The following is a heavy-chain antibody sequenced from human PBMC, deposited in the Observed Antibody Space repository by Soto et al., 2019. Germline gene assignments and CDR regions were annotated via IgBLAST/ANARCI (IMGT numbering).Heavy chain of an antibody. CDR3: ARHNRQLASPYNWFDP. CDR1: GGSISSSSYY. J-gene: IGHJ5*02. Sequence: QLQLQESGPGLVKPSETLSLTCTVSGGSISSSSYYWGWIRQPPGKGLEWIGSIYYSGSTYYNPPLKSRVTKSVDPSKNQFSLKLSSVTAADTAVYYCARHNRQLASPYNWFDPWGQGTLVTVSS. CDR2: IYYSGST. D-gene: IGHD6-6*01. V-gene: IGHV4-39*01.